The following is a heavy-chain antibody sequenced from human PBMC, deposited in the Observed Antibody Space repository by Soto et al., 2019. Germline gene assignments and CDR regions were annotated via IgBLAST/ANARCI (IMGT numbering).Heavy chain of an antibody. J-gene: IGHJ4*02. CDR2: ISGSGGGYSNT. CDR1: DLIFSPYG. CDR3: AGDPRGPDY. Sequence: EVQVLDSGGGLVQPGGSLRLSCTASDLIFSPYGLRWVRQAPGKGLEWVSGISGSGGGYSNTYYADSVKGRFTISRDNPMNTLYLQMNSLRADDTAVYYCAGDPRGPDYLGQGTMVTVSS. V-gene: IGHV3-23*01.